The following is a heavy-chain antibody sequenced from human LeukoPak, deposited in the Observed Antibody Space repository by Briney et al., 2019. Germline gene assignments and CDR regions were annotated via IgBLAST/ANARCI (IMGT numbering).Heavy chain of an antibody. CDR2: ISYSGST. Sequence: SETLSLTCTVSGGSISSYYWSWIRPSPGKGLEGIGYISYSGSTNYNPSLKRPVTISVDTSKNHFSLKLSSVTAADTAVYYCARHQIYCSGGSCYPRGAFDIWGQGTMVTVSS. J-gene: IGHJ3*02. D-gene: IGHD2-15*01. CDR3: ARHQIYCSGGSCYPRGAFDI. CDR1: GGSISSYY. V-gene: IGHV4-59*08.